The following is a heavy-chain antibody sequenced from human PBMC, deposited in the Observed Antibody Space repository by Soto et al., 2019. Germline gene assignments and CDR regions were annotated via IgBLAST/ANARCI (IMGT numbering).Heavy chain of an antibody. Sequence: QVQLVQSGAAVKKPGSSVKISCKASGGTYSSNTINWVRQTAGQGLEWMGGIIPLFGTANYAEKFRGRVTITADRSTNTEYMEMRSLRSEDTAVYYFVRKAACGGDCYAFDSCGQGTLVSVSS. V-gene: IGHV1-69*06. CDR1: GGTYSSNT. CDR2: IIPLFGTA. CDR3: VRKAACGGDCYAFDS. D-gene: IGHD2-21*02. J-gene: IGHJ4*02.